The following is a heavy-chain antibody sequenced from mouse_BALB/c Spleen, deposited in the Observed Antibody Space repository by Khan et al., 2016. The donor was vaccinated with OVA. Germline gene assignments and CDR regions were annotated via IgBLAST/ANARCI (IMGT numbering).Heavy chain of an antibody. D-gene: IGHD1-2*01. V-gene: IGHV14-3*02. CDR3: AYSLLLYAMDY. CDR2: IDPANGKT. J-gene: IGHJ4*01. CDR1: GFNIKDTY. Sequence: VQLKQSGAELMKPGASVKLSCTVSGFNIKDTYMHWVTQRPEQGLEWIGRIDPANGKTKYEQKFQGKATLTADTSYNTAYLQLSSLTSEDTAVYSCAYSLLLYAMDYLCLGTSVPVSS.